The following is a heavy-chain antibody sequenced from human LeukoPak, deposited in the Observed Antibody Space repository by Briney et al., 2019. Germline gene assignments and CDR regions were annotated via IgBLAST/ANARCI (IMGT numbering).Heavy chain of an antibody. V-gene: IGHV3-74*01. CDR3: ATGGRYYLDN. CDR1: GFTFSTSW. Sequence: TGGSLRLSCAASGFTFSTSWMHWVRQAPGKGLVWVSRMNSDGSTTNYADSVQGRFTVSRDNAKYTLFLQMNTVRADDTAVYYYATGGRYYLDNWGQGTLVTISS. CDR2: MNSDGSTT. J-gene: IGHJ4*02.